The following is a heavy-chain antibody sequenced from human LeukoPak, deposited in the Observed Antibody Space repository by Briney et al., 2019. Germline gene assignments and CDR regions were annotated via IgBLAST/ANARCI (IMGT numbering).Heavy chain of an antibody. Sequence: GGSLRLSCAASGFTVSSNYMSWVRQAPGKGLECVSVIYSGGNTYYADSVKGRFTISRDNSKNTLYLQMNSLRAEDTAVYYCATVYGGNPIDWGQGTLVTVSS. CDR2: IYSGGNT. CDR3: ATVYGGNPID. D-gene: IGHD4-23*01. V-gene: IGHV3-66*01. CDR1: GFTVSSNY. J-gene: IGHJ4*02.